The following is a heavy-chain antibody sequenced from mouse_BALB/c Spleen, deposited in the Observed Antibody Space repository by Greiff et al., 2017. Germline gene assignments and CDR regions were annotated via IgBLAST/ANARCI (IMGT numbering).Heavy chain of an antibody. D-gene: IGHD1-2*01. Sequence: QVHVKQSGPGLVQPSQSLSITCTVSGFSLTSYGVHWVRQSPGKGLEWLGVIWSGGSTDYNAAFISRLSISKDNSKSQVFFKMNSLQANDTAIYYCARLLRPQDAMDYWGQGTSVTVSS. J-gene: IGHJ4*01. CDR3: ARLLRPQDAMDY. CDR1: GFSLTSYG. CDR2: IWSGGST. V-gene: IGHV2-2*02.